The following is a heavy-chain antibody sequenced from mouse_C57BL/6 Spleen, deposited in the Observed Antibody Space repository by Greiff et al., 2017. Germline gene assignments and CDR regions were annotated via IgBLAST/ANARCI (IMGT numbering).Heavy chain of an antibody. V-gene: IGHV1-64*01. J-gene: IGHJ4*01. Sequence: VKLQESGAELVKPGASVKLSCKASGYTFTSYWMHWVKQRPGQGLEWIGMIHPNSGSTNYNEKFKSKATLTVDKSSSTAYMQLSSLTSEDSAVYYCARDGNYYAMDYWGQGTSVTVSS. CDR1: GYTFTSYW. CDR2: IHPNSGST. D-gene: IGHD2-1*01. CDR3: ARDGNYYAMDY.